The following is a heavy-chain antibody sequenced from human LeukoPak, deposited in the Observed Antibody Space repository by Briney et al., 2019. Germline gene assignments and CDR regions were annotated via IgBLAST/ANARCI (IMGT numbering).Heavy chain of an antibody. Sequence: ASVKVSCKASGYTFTSYYMHWVRQAPGQGLEWMGIINPSGGSTSYAQEFQGRVTMTRDTSTSTVYMELSSLRSEDTAVYYCARPNCSSTSCYTPMHYGMDVWGQGTTVTVSS. J-gene: IGHJ6*02. V-gene: IGHV1-46*01. CDR1: GYTFTSYY. CDR2: INPSGGST. D-gene: IGHD2-2*01. CDR3: ARPNCSSTSCYTPMHYGMDV.